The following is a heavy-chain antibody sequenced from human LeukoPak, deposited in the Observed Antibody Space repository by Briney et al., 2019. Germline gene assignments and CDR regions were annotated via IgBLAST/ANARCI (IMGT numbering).Heavy chain of an antibody. CDR3: ASTMINCSGGSCYSYYYYGMDV. CDR2: IYYSGST. D-gene: IGHD2-15*01. V-gene: IGHV4-59*01. CDR1: GGSISSYY. Sequence: SETLSLTCTVSGGSISSYYWSWIRQPPGKGLEWIGYIYYSGSTNYNPSLKSRVTISVDTSKNQFSLKLSSVTAADTAVYYCASTMINCSGGSCYSYYYYGMDVWGQGTTVTVSS. J-gene: IGHJ6*02.